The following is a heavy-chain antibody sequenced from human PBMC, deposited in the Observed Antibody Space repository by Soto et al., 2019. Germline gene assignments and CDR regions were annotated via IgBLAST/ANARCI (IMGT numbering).Heavy chain of an antibody. J-gene: IGHJ4*02. V-gene: IGHV4-34*01. Sequence: ATLLNSYAVCGGSVRVYFWVWAVQLTGKGLEWIGEINHSGSTNYNPSLKSRVTISVDTSKNQFSLKLSSVTAADTAVYYCARGRTYDYIWGSYRSASYYFDYWGQGTLVTVSS. CDR3: ARGRTYDYIWGSYRSASYYFDY. D-gene: IGHD3-16*02. CDR1: GGSVRVYF. CDR2: INHSGST.